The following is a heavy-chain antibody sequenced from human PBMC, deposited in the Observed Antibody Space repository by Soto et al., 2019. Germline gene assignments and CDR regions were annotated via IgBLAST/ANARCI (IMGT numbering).Heavy chain of an antibody. CDR3: ARGWVVELLSSYYYGMDV. CDR2: INAGNGNT. J-gene: IGHJ6*02. V-gene: IGHV1-3*01. CDR1: GYTFTSYA. D-gene: IGHD3-10*01. Sequence: QVQLVQSGAEVKKPGASVKVSCKASGYTFTSYAMHWVRQAPGQRLEWMGWINAGNGNTKYSQKFRGRVTITRDTSASTAYMELRSLRSEDTAVYYCARGWVVELLSSYYYGMDVWGQGTTVTVSS.